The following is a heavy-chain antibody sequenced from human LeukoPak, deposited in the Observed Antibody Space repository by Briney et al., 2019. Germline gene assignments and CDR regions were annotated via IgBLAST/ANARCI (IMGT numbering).Heavy chain of an antibody. D-gene: IGHD2-2*01. Sequence: QPGGSLRLSCTASGFIFSSYAMSWVRQAPGKGLEWVSALSGSGGNTYYADSVKGRFTISRDNSKNTLYLQMNSLRAEDTAKYYCAKVASLCTSTSCVRGGFDYWGQGTLVTVSS. J-gene: IGHJ4*02. CDR3: AKVASLCTSTSCVRGGFDY. CDR1: GFIFSSYA. V-gene: IGHV3-23*01. CDR2: LSGSGGNT.